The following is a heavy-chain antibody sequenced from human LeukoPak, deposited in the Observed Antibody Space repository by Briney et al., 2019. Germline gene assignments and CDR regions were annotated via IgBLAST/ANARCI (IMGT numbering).Heavy chain of an antibody. CDR1: GGSFSGYY. V-gene: IGHV4-34*01. Sequence: SETLSLTCAVYGGSFSGYYWSWVRQPPGKGLEWIGEINHSGRHNYNPSLTSRVTISVDTSKHQFSLKLSSVTAADTAVYYCARGYGPAASTRRRYYYYGMDVWGQGTTVTVSS. CDR3: ARGYGPAASTRRRYYYYGMDV. D-gene: IGHD2-2*01. CDR2: INHSGRH. J-gene: IGHJ6*02.